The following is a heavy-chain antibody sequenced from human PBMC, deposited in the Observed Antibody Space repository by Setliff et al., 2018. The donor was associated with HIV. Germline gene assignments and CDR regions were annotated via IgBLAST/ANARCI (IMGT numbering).Heavy chain of an antibody. CDR1: GGSFSGYY. V-gene: IGHV4-34*01. CDR3: ARDKGVAAITYYYYYMDV. CDR2: INHSGST. Sequence: TLSLTCAVYGGSFSGYYWSWIRQPPGKGLEWIGEINHSGSTNYNPSLKSRVTISVDTSKNQFSLKLSSVTAADTAVYYCARDKGVAAITYYYYYMDVWGKGTTVTVSS. D-gene: IGHD2-15*01. J-gene: IGHJ6*03.